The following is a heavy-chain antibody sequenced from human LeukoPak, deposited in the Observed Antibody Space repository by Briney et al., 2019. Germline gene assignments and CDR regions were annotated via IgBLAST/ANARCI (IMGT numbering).Heavy chain of an antibody. Sequence: SVKVSCKASGGTFSSYAISWVRQAPGQGLEWMGRIIPILGIANYAQKFQGRVTITADKSTSTAYMELSSLRSEDTAVYYCARGLITHPGYSSSWSRDYWGQGTLVTVSS. CDR3: ARGLITHPGYSSSWSRDY. V-gene: IGHV1-69*04. CDR1: GGTFSSYA. CDR2: IIPILGIA. J-gene: IGHJ4*02. D-gene: IGHD6-13*01.